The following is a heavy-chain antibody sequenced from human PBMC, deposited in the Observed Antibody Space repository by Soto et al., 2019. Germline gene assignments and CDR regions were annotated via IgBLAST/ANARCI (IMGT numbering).Heavy chain of an antibody. CDR3: ATGGTYFDY. V-gene: IGHV4-4*07. J-gene: IGHJ4*02. Sequence: PSETLSLTCTVSGGSISSYYCSWIRQAAGKGLEWIGRIHTSGSPNYNPPLTSRVTTSADTSKNQFSLKLTSVTAADTAVYYCATGGTYFDYWGQGTLVTVSS. CDR2: IHTSGSP. CDR1: GGSISSYY.